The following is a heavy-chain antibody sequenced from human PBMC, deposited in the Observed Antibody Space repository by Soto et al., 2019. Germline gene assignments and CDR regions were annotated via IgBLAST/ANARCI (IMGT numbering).Heavy chain of an antibody. CDR1: GFTFSDYY. D-gene: IGHD3-16*02. CDR2: ISSSGSTI. Sequence: PGGSLRLSCAASGFTFSDYYMSWIRQAPGKGLEWVSYISSSGSTIYYADSVKGRFTISRDNAKNSLYLQMNSLRAEDTAVYYCARTYYDYIWGSYPNYMDVWGKGTTVTSP. V-gene: IGHV3-11*01. J-gene: IGHJ6*03. CDR3: ARTYYDYIWGSYPNYMDV.